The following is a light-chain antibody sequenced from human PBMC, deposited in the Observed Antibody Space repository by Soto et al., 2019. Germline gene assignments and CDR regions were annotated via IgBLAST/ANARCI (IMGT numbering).Light chain of an antibody. Sequence: QSVLTQPPSVSGAPGQRVTISCSGSSPNLGAGYDVQWYQQFPGTAPKLLIYANSARPSGVPDRFSGSKSGTSASLAITGLQAEDEADYYCQSYDSSLIVSKVFGTGTKVTVL. V-gene: IGLV1-40*01. CDR2: ANS. CDR1: SPNLGAGYD. CDR3: QSYDSSLIVSKV. J-gene: IGLJ1*01.